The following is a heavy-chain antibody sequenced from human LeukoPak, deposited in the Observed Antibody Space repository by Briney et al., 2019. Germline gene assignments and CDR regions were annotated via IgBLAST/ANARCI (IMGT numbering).Heavy chain of an antibody. D-gene: IGHD3-9*01. CDR2: FDPEHGET. V-gene: IGHV1-24*01. CDR1: RHTLTEFS. CDR3: ATKVEVHYLTTRLQY. Sequence: ASVKVSCKVSRHTLTEFSMHWVRQAPGKGLEWIGGFDPEHGETINAQNFQGRVTLTEDTSTDTAYMELSSLRSEDTAVYYCATKVEVHYLTTRLQYWGQGTLVTVSS. J-gene: IGHJ4*02.